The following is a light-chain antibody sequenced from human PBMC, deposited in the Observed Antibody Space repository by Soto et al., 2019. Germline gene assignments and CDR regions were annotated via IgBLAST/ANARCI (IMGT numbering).Light chain of an antibody. CDR2: DVS. Sequence: QSALTQPVSVSGSPGQSITISCTGTSSDVGGYNFVSWYQQHPGRAPKLMIYDVSDRPSGVSNRFSGSKSGNTASLTISGLRAEDEADYYCSSYTSSSTLLIFGGGTKLTVL. V-gene: IGLV2-14*01. J-gene: IGLJ2*01. CDR3: SSYTSSSTLLI. CDR1: SSDVGGYNF.